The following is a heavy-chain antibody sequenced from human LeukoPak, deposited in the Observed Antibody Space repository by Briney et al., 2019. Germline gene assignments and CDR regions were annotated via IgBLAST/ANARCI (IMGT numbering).Heavy chain of an antibody. V-gene: IGHV3-11*04. CDR2: ISSSGTIT. Sequence: GGSLRLSCAASGFNFSDYYMIWIRQAPGKGLEWVSYISSSGTITFYAESVKGRFTMSRDNAKNSLYLQMNSLRAEDTAVYYCARLFGGYWFDPWGQGTLVTVSS. J-gene: IGHJ5*02. D-gene: IGHD2-15*01. CDR3: ARLFGGYWFDP. CDR1: GFNFSDYY.